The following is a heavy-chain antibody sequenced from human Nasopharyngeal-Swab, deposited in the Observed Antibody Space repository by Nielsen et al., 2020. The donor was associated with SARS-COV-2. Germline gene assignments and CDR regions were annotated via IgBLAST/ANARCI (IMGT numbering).Heavy chain of an antibody. Sequence: SCAAPGFTLSSYGMHLVRQAPGKGQEWVAVIWYDGSNKYYADSVKGRFTISRDNSKNTLYLQMNSLRAEDTAVYYCARGGLDSSSWYGYYFDYWGQGTLVTVSS. CDR3: ARGGLDSSSWYGYYFDY. V-gene: IGHV3-33*01. J-gene: IGHJ4*02. CDR1: GFTLSSYG. CDR2: IWYDGSNK. D-gene: IGHD6-13*01.